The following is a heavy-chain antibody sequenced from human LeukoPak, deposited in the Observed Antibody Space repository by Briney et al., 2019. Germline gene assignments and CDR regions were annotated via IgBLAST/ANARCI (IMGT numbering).Heavy chain of an antibody. J-gene: IGHJ3*02. CDR3: AGDYGGNSGEDAFDI. Sequence: GSLRLSCAASGFTFSSYGMHWVRQAPGKGLEWVAVMWYDGSNKYYADSVKGRFTISRDNSKNTLYLQMNSLRAEDTAVYYCAGDYGGNSGEDAFDIWGQGTMVTVSS. CDR1: GFTFSSYG. CDR2: MWYDGSNK. V-gene: IGHV3-33*01. D-gene: IGHD4-23*01.